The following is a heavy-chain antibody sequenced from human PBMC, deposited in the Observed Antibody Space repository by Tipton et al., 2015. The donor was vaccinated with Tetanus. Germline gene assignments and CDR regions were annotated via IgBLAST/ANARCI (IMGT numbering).Heavy chain of an antibody. CDR2: IYYNGNT. CDR3: ARQADNWFDP. Sequence: LRLSCSVSGGSLFSGSFYWAWIRQPPGRGLEWIGNIYYNGNTYYLSSLKSRVTISADTSKNQFSLSLRSVTAADTAVYYCARQADNWFDPWGQGTLVTVSP. CDR1: GGSLFSGSFY. D-gene: IGHD6-25*01. V-gene: IGHV4-39*01. J-gene: IGHJ5*02.